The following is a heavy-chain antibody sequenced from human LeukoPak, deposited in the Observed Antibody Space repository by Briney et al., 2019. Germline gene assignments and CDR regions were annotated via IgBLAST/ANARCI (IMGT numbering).Heavy chain of an antibody. V-gene: IGHV3-30*18. CDR1: GFTFSSYG. CDR2: ISYDGSNK. J-gene: IGHJ4*02. D-gene: IGHD4-17*01. CDR3: AKLVPGGDYLGAGDADY. Sequence: GGSLRLSCAASGFTFSSYGMHWVRQAPGKGLEWVAVISYDGSNKYYADSVKGRFTISRDNSKNTLYLQMNSLRAEDTAVYYCAKLVPGGDYLGAGDADYWGQGTLVTVSS.